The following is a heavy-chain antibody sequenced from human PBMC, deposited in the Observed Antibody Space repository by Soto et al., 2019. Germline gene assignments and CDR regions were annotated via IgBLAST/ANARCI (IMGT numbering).Heavy chain of an antibody. CDR3: ARGAVAGTDYYYYGMDV. V-gene: IGHV3-48*01. D-gene: IGHD6-19*01. CDR2: ISSSSSTI. CDR1: GFTFSSYS. Sequence: ESGGGLVQPGGSLRLSCAASGFTFSSYSMNWVRQAPGKGLEWVSYISSSSSTIYYADSVKGRFTISRDNAKNSLYLQMNSLRAEDTAVYYCARGAVAGTDYYYYGMDVWGQGTTVTVSS. J-gene: IGHJ6*02.